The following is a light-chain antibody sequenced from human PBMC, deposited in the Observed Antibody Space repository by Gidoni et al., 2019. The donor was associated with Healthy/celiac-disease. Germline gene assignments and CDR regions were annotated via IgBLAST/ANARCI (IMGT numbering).Light chain of an antibody. CDR1: QSVSSY. CDR3: QQRSNWPRALT. J-gene: IGKJ4*01. V-gene: IGKV3-11*01. Sequence: EIVLTQSPATLSLSRGERATLSCRASQSVSSYLAWYQQKPGQAPRLLIYDASNRTTGIPARFSGSGSGTDFTLTISSLEPEDFAVYYCQQRSNWPRALTFGGGTKVEIK. CDR2: DAS.